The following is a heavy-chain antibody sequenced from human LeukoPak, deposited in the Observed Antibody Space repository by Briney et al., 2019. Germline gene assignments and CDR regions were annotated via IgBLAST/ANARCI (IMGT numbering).Heavy chain of an antibody. CDR3: ARFPMVRGVIISY. CDR1: GGTFSSYA. J-gene: IGHJ4*02. D-gene: IGHD3-10*01. Sequence: SVKVCCKASGGTFSSYAISWVRQAPGQGLEWMGRIIPILGIANYAQKFQGRVTITADKSTSTAYMELSSLRSEDTAVYYCARFPMVRGVIISYWGQGTQVTVSS. V-gene: IGHV1-69*04. CDR2: IIPILGIA.